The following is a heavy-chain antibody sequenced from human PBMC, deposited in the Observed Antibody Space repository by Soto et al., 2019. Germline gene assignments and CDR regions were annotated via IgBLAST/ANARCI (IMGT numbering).Heavy chain of an antibody. Sequence: GGSLRLSCAASGFTFSSYGMHWVRQAPGKGLEWVAVISYDGSNKYYADSVKGRFTISRDNSKNTLYLQMNSLRAEDTAVYYCAKESGYSSGWLHDYYYGMDVWGQGTTVTVSS. CDR1: GFTFSSYG. D-gene: IGHD6-19*01. CDR3: AKESGYSSGWLHDYYYGMDV. J-gene: IGHJ6*02. V-gene: IGHV3-30*18. CDR2: ISYDGSNK.